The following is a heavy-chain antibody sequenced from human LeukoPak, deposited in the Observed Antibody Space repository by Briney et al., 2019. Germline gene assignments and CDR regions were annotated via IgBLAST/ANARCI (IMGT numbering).Heavy chain of an antibody. CDR2: ISAYNGNT. CDR3: ARDGLRSSAHEDDAFDI. CDR1: GYTFTSYG. Sequence: GASVKVSCKASGYTFTSYGISWVRQAPGQGLEWMGWISAYNGNTNYAQKLQGRVTMTTDTSTSTAYMELRSLRSDDTAVYYCARDGLRSSAHEDDAFDIWGQGTMVTVSS. D-gene: IGHD3-22*01. J-gene: IGHJ3*02. V-gene: IGHV1-18*01.